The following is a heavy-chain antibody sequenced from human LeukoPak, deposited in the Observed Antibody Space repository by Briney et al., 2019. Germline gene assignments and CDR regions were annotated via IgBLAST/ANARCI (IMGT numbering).Heavy chain of an antibody. V-gene: IGHV3-23*01. CDR2: ITGIGGGT. CDR1: GFIFEHYA. CDR3: AKDGGSTLPYYFDW. J-gene: IGHJ4*02. Sequence: PGGSLRLSCAGSGFIFEHYAMNWVRQAPGRGLEWGSVITGIGGGTYYAESVEGRFTVSRDNSKNTVYLQMNSLRADDTAVYYCAKDGGSTLPYYFDWWGQGTLVTVAS. D-gene: IGHD3-10*01.